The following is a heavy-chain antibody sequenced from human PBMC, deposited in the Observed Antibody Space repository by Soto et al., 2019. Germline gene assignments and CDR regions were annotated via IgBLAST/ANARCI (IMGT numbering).Heavy chain of an antibody. CDR3: ARGILIFGVVIARILNF. D-gene: IGHD3-3*01. V-gene: IGHV1-46*03. CDR1: GYTFTTYY. J-gene: IGHJ4*02. CDR2: INPSGGTT. Sequence: RXXVKVSCKAFGYTFTTYYMHWVRHAPGQGLEWMGVINPSGGTTSYAQKFQGRVTMTRDTSASTVYMELSSLTSEDKAVYYCARGILIFGVVIARILNFWGQGTLVTVSS.